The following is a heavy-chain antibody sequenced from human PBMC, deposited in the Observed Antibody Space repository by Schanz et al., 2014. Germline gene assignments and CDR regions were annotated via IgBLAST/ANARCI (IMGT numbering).Heavy chain of an antibody. D-gene: IGHD1-1*01. J-gene: IGHJ4*02. Sequence: QVQLQESGPGLVKPSETLSLTCTVSGGSISRYYWTWIRRTPQHGLQWIGYVYYSGSTSYNLSLESGVSISLDTSKNQFFLRLHSVTAADTGVYYCARDRGTGERYFDHWGQGILVTVSS. V-gene: IGHV4-59*01. CDR1: GGSISRYY. CDR2: VYYSGST. CDR3: ARDRGTGERYFDH.